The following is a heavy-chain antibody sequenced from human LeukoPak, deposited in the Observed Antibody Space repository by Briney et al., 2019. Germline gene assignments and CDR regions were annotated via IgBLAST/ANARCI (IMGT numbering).Heavy chain of an antibody. CDR2: IYYSGST. V-gene: IGHV4-39*01. CDR1: GGSISSSSYY. J-gene: IGHJ6*03. CDR3: ARRAISFPYYYYYMDV. D-gene: IGHD2-2*01. Sequence: PSETLSLTCTVSGGSISSSSYYWGWIRQPPGKGLEWIGSIYYSGSTYYNPSLKSRVTISVDTSKNQFSLKLGSVTAADTAVYYCARRAISFPYYYYYMDVWGKGTTVTVSS.